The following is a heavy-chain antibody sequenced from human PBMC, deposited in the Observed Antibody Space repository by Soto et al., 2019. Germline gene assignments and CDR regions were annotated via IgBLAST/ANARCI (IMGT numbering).Heavy chain of an antibody. CDR3: ARGLAVRGSYGLDV. CDR2: IYHSWIT. Sequence: QLQLQESGSGLVKPSQTLSLTCAVSGASISSGGSSWSWIRQAPGTGLEWIEYIYHSWITNYNPSRKNRVTISVDKSQNQFSLSLSFVTAADTAVYYCARGLAVRGSYGLDVWGQGTTVTVSS. CDR1: GASISSGGSS. V-gene: IGHV4-30-2*01. J-gene: IGHJ6*02. D-gene: IGHD3-10*01.